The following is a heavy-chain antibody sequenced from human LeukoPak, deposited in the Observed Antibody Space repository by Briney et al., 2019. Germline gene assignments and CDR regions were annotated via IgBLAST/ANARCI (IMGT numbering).Heavy chain of an antibody. CDR2: IYYSGST. CDR1: GGSISSYY. J-gene: IGHJ6*03. V-gene: IGHV4-59*01. Sequence: SETLSLTCTVSGGSISSYYWSWIRQRPGKGPEWIGYIYYSGSTNYNPSLKSRVTISVDTSKNQFSLKLSSVTAADTAVYYCAREVDTAMGPMDVWGKGTTVTVSS. CDR3: AREVDTAMGPMDV. D-gene: IGHD5-18*01.